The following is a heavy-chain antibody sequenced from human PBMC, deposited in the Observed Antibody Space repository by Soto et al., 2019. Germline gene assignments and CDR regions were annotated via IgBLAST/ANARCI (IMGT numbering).Heavy chain of an antibody. Sequence: PGGSLRLSCAASGFTFSDYYMSWIRQAPGKGLEWVSYISSSGTIISYADSVKGRFTISRDSAKNSLYLQMNSLRAEDTAVYYCARDLGSYDSSGYFDYWGQGTLVTVSS. CDR2: ISSSGTII. V-gene: IGHV3-11*01. D-gene: IGHD3-22*01. J-gene: IGHJ4*02. CDR3: ARDLGSYDSSGYFDY. CDR1: GFTFSDYY.